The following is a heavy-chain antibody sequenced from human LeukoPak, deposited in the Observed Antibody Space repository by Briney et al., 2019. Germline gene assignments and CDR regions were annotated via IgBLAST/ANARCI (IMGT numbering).Heavy chain of an antibody. V-gene: IGHV1-8*01. D-gene: IGHD3-22*01. CDR3: ARGQIVYSFDRSGYFDY. CDR2: MNPDSDNT. CDR1: GYTFTSYE. J-gene: IGHJ4*02. Sequence: ASVKVSCKASGYTFTSYEINWVRQATGQGLEWMGWMNPDSDNTGYAQQFQGRVTMTRNTSISTAYMELSSLRSEDTAVYYCARGQIVYSFDRSGYFDYWGQGNLVTVSS.